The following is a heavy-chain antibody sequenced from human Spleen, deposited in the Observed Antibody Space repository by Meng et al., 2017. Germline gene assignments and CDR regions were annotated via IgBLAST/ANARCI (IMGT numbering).Heavy chain of an antibody. J-gene: IGHJ5*02. CDR3: VRSSGWVKTGFDP. Sequence: QPQLQKSGPGLVKPSEALSLTCSVSGGSISTSGYYWGWIRQPPGKGLEWIGSIGHSGFTYYTPSLKSRVTVSIDTSRNQFSLWLTSVTAADTAVYYCVRSSGWVKTGFDPWGQGTLVTVSS. D-gene: IGHD6-19*01. CDR2: IGHSGFT. CDR1: GGSISTSGYY. V-gene: IGHV4-39*01.